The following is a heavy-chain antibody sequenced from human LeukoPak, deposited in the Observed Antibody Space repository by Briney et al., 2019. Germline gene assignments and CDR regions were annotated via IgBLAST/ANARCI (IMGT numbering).Heavy chain of an antibody. CDR2: INSDGSGI. CDR1: GFTLSSYW. V-gene: IGHV3-74*01. CDR3: ARGNAHAFDI. J-gene: IGHJ3*02. Sequence: GGSLRLSCAVSGFTLSSYWMHWVRQLPGKGLVWVSRINSDGSGISYAGSVKGRFTISRDNAKNTLYLQMNSLRAEDTAVYYCARGNAHAFDIWGQGTMVTVSS.